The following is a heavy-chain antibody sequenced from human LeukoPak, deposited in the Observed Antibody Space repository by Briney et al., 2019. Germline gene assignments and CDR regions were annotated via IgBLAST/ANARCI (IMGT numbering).Heavy chain of an antibody. CDR2: IKYDGSGK. V-gene: IGHV3-7*03. Sequence: GGSLRLSCVASGFSLSGYWMSWVRQAPGKGLEWVANIKYDGSGKDYVDSVKGRFTISRDNARNSLFLQMNSLRVEDTAVYYCARGGKVGANYYYYYYMDVWGKGTTVTVSS. CDR1: GFSLSGYW. J-gene: IGHJ6*03. D-gene: IGHD1-26*01. CDR3: ARGGKVGANYYYYYYMDV.